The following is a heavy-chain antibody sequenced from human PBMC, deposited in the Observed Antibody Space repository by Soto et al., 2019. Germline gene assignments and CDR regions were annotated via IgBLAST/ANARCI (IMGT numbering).Heavy chain of an antibody. CDR3: ARGNLVGLYNYDGMDV. D-gene: IGHD1-26*01. V-gene: IGHV3-64*02. J-gene: IGHJ6*02. CDR1: GFTFSNYA. Sequence: EVQLVESGEGLVQPGGSLRLSCAASGFTFSNYAMHWVRQAPGKGLEYGSAISSSGGSTYYAESVKGRVTISRDNSKNTLYLQMGSLRAEDMAVYYCARGNLVGLYNYDGMDVWGQGTTVTVSS. CDR2: ISSSGGST.